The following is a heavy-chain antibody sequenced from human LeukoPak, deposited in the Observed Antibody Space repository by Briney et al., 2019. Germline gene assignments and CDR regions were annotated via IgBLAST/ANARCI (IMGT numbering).Heavy chain of an antibody. V-gene: IGHV3-7*03. CDR2: IKLDGSEK. Sequence: GGSLRLSCVASGFTFGKYWMSWVRQAPGKGLEWVANIKLDGSEKNYVDSVKRRFTISRDNTKNSLYLQMNSLRVEDTAVFYCARDQYDTWSRRGNFDSWGQGTLVIVSS. D-gene: IGHD3-3*01. CDR1: GFTFGKYW. J-gene: IGHJ4*02. CDR3: ARDQYDTWSRRGNFDS.